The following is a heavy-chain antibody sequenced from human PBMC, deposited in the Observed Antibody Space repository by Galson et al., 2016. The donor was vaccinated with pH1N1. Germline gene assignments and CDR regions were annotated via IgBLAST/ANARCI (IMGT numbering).Heavy chain of an antibody. D-gene: IGHD4-17*01. Sequence: PALVKPTQTLTLTCTFSGFSLSTSGMCVSWIRQPPGKALEWLALIDWDDDKYYSTSLKTRLTISKDTSKNQVVLTMTNMDPVDTATYYCARIYHGDYVGYFDYWGQGTLVTGSS. J-gene: IGHJ4*02. V-gene: IGHV2-70*01. CDR1: GFSLSTSGMC. CDR3: ARIYHGDYVGYFDY. CDR2: IDWDDDK.